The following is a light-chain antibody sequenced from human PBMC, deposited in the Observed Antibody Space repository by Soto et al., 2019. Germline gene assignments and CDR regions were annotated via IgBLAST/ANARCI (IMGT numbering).Light chain of an antibody. V-gene: IGLV2-14*01. Sequence: QSALTQPASVSGSPGQSITISCTGTSSDVGSYKYVSWYQHYPGKAPKLIIYEVSNRPSGVSDRFSGSKSGNTASLTISGLQAEDEADSYCISYTTSSTVVFGGATKLTVL. CDR3: ISYTTSSTVV. CDR2: EVS. J-gene: IGLJ2*01. CDR1: SSDVGSYKY.